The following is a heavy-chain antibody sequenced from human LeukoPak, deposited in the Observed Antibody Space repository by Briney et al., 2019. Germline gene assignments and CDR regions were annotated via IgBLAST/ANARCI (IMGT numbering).Heavy chain of an antibody. Sequence: SETLSLTCAVYGGSFSGYYWSWIRQPPGKGLEWIGEINYSGSTNYNPSLKSRVTISVDTSKNQFSLKLSSVTAADTAVYYCARGRGAAAEYYFDYWGQGTLVTVSS. CDR3: ARGRGAAAEYYFDY. J-gene: IGHJ4*02. CDR1: GGSFSGYY. CDR2: INYSGST. D-gene: IGHD6-13*01. V-gene: IGHV4-34*01.